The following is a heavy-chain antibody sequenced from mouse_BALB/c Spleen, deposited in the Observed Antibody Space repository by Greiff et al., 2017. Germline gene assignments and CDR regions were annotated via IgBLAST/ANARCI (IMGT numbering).Heavy chain of an antibody. CDR3: ARRPNWDGYAMDY. D-gene: IGHD4-1*01. J-gene: IGHJ4*01. Sequence: VQLKESGPGLVKPSQSLSLTCTVTGYSITSDYAWNWIRQFPGNKLEWMGYISYSGSTSYNPSLKSRISITRDTSKNQFFLQLNSVTTEDTATYYCARRPNWDGYAMDYWGQGTSVTVSS. CDR1: GYSITSDYA. V-gene: IGHV3-2*02. CDR2: ISYSGST.